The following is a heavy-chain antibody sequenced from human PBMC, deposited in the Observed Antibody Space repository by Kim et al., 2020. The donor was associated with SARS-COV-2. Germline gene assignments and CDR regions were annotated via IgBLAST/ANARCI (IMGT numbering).Heavy chain of an antibody. CDR3: ARRVGDYGNFDY. J-gene: IGHJ4*02. CDR1: GFTFSDHY. Sequence: GGSLRLSCAASGFTFSDHYMDWVRQAPGKGLEWVGRTRNKASSYTTEYAASVKGRFTISRHDSKNSLYMQMNSLKTEDTAVYYCARRVGDYGNFDYWGQG. D-gene: IGHD4-17*01. CDR2: TRNKASSYTT. V-gene: IGHV3-72*01.